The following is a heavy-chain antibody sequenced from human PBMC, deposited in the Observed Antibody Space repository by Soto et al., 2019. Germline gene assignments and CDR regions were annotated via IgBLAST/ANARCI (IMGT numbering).Heavy chain of an antibody. V-gene: IGHV4-59*01. CDR3: ARGRGPFDP. J-gene: IGHJ5*02. CDR1: GGSISSYY. Sequence: SETLSLTCTVSGGSISSYYWSWIRQPPGKGLEWIGYIYYSGSTNYNPSLKSRVTISVDTSKNQFSLKLSSVTAADTAVYYCARGRGPFDPWGQETLVTVSS. CDR2: IYYSGST. D-gene: IGHD2-15*01.